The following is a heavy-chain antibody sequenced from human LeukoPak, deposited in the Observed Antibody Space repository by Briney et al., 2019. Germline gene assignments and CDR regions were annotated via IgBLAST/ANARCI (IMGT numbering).Heavy chain of an antibody. Sequence: GGALTLSCAASGFNFSNYWMAWGRRARGKGLEWVANIRRDGSETHYVDAVMGRFTSYRDNANNSLYLQMNSLRAEDTAVYYCARVRDYYDSSGYYYEDYWGQGTLVTVSS. V-gene: IGHV3-7*01. CDR3: ARVRDYYDSSGYYYEDY. CDR1: GFNFSNYW. D-gene: IGHD3-22*01. J-gene: IGHJ4*02. CDR2: IRRDGSET.